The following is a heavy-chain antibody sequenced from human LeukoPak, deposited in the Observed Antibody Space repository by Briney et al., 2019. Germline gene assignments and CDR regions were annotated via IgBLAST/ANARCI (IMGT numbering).Heavy chain of an antibody. CDR1: GFTVSSNC. Sequence: PGGSLRLSCAASGFTVSSNCMSWVRQAPGKGLEWFSVIYSGGSTYYADSVKGRFTISRDNSKNTLYLQMNSLRAEDTAVYYCARDRGGYCSGGSCWRHYYYGMDVWGQGTTVTVSS. D-gene: IGHD2-15*01. CDR3: ARDRGGYCSGGSCWRHYYYGMDV. J-gene: IGHJ6*02. V-gene: IGHV3-53*01. CDR2: IYSGGST.